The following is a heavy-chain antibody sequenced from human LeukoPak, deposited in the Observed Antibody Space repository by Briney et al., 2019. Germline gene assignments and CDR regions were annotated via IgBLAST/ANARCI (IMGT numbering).Heavy chain of an antibody. V-gene: IGHV3-23*01. Sequence: GGSLRLSCAASGFTFSSYAMSWVRQAPGKGLEWVSAISGSGGSTYYADSVKGRFTISRDNSKNTLYLQMNSLRAEDTAVYYCARAVSHCSSTSCYAFDIWGQGTMVTVSS. J-gene: IGHJ3*02. CDR2: ISGSGGST. CDR1: GFTFSSYA. CDR3: ARAVSHCSSTSCYAFDI. D-gene: IGHD2-2*01.